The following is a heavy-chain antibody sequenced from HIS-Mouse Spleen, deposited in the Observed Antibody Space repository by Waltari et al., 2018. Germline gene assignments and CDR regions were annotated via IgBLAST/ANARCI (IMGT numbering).Heavy chain of an antibody. CDR2: MNPNSGNT. V-gene: IGHV1-8*02. D-gene: IGHD2-2*01. CDR1: GYTFTGYY. CDR3: ARGLKGVPAALGMDV. J-gene: IGHJ6*02. Sequence: QVQLVQSGAEVKKPGASVKVSCKASGYTFTGYYMHWVRQAPGQGLEWMGWMNPNSGNTGYAKKFQGRVTVTRNNSISTAYRELSSLRAEDTAVYYCARGLKGVPAALGMDVWGQGTTVTVSS.